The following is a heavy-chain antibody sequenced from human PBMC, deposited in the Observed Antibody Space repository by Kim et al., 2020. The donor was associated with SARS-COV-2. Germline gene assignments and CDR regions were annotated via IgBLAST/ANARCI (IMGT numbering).Heavy chain of an antibody. V-gene: IGHV3-9*01. CDR2: ISWNSGSI. Sequence: GGSLRLSCAASGFTFDDYAMHWVRQAPGKGLEWVSGISWNSGSIGYADSVKGRFTISRDNAKNSLYLQMNSLRAEDTALYYCAKDIRPSIAVAGTTMDVWGRGTTGTVSS. D-gene: IGHD6-19*01. J-gene: IGHJ6*02. CDR1: GFTFDDYA. CDR3: AKDIRPSIAVAGTTMDV.